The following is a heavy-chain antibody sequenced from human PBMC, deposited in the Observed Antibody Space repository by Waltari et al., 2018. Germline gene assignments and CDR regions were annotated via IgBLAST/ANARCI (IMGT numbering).Heavy chain of an antibody. CDR1: Y. CDR2: IYHSGST. D-gene: IGHD3-9*01. V-gene: IGHV4-38-2*01. J-gene: IGHJ3*02. Sequence: YWGWIRQPPGKGLEWIGSIYHSGSTYYNPSLKSRVTISVDTSKNQFSLKLSSVTAADTAVYYCARYFDWYAFDIWGQGTMVTVSS. CDR3: ARYFDWYAFDI.